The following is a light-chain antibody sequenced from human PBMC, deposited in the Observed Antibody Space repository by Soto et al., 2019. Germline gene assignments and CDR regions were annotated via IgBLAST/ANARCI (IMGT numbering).Light chain of an antibody. J-gene: IGKJ1*01. CDR1: QSLGIW. CDR3: QQYYTYWHM. V-gene: IGKV1-5*01. CDR2: DAS. Sequence: DIQMTQSPSTLSASVGDRVTITCRASQSLGIWLAWHQQKPGKAPKLLIYDASTLKSGVPSRFSGSGSGTKFTLTISSLQPDDFATYYCQQYYTYWHMFGQGTKVDIK.